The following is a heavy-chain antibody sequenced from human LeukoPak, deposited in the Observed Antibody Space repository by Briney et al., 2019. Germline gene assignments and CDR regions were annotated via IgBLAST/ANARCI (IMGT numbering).Heavy chain of an antibody. Sequence: GGSLRLSCAASGFTFSTYWMTWVRQAPGKGLERVANIKQDGSEKYYVDSVKGRFTISRDNAKNSLYLQMNSLRAEDTAMYYCARDFRFLDDYWGQGTLVTVSS. J-gene: IGHJ4*02. CDR3: ARDFRFLDDY. CDR2: IKQDGSEK. CDR1: GFTFSTYW. D-gene: IGHD3-3*01. V-gene: IGHV3-7*01.